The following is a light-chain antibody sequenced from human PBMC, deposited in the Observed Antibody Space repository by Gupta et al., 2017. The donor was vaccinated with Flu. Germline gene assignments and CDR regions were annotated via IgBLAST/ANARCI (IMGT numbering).Light chain of an antibody. CDR3: MQGAHWPWA. CDR2: QVS. J-gene: IGKJ1*01. Sequence: DAVLTKPLLSLLATLGQSAFTSCRSSQGLVYSAVNTYLHWFQQRPGQSPRRLIYQVSYRDSGVPDRFSGSGSGTDFTLKISRVEAEDVGIYFCMQGAHWPWAFGQGTTVEIK. V-gene: IGKV2-30*01. CDR1: QGLVYSAVNTY.